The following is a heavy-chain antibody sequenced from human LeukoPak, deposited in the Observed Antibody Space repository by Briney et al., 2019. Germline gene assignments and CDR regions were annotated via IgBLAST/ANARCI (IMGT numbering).Heavy chain of an antibody. CDR2: IYYSGST. D-gene: IGHD6-6*01. CDR3: AREEWAAARSPYYFDY. Sequence: SQTLSLTCTVSGGSISSGGYYWSWIRQHPGKGLEWIGYIYYSGSTYYNPSLKSRVTISVDTSKNQFSLKLSSVTAADTAVYYCAREEWAAARSPYYFDYWGQGTLVTVSS. CDR1: GGSISSGGYY. J-gene: IGHJ4*02. V-gene: IGHV4-31*03.